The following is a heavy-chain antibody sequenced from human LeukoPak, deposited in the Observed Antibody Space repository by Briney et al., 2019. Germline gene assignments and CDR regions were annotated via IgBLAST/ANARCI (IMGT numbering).Heavy chain of an antibody. CDR2: ISAYNGNT. Sequence: GASVKVSCKASGYTFTSYGISWVRQAPGQGLEWMGWISAYNGNTNYAQKLQGRVTMTTDTSTSTAYMELRSLRSDDTAVYYCARDCRLGSTSCNYYYYYGMDVWGQGTTVTVSS. D-gene: IGHD2-2*01. CDR1: GYTFTSYG. J-gene: IGHJ6*02. CDR3: ARDCRLGSTSCNYYYYYGMDV. V-gene: IGHV1-18*01.